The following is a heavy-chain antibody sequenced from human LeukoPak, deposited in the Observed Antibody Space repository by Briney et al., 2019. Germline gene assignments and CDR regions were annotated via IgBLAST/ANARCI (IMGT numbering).Heavy chain of an antibody. CDR1: GFTFSDYY. J-gene: IGHJ4*02. CDR3: TTGLAAAGTHY. V-gene: IGHV3-11*01. Sequence: GGSLRLSCAASGFTFSDYYMSWIRQAPGKGLEWVSYISSSGSTIYYADSVKGRFTISRDNAKNSLYLQMNSLKTEDTAVYYCTTGLAAAGTHYWGQGTLVTVSS. CDR2: ISSSGSTI. D-gene: IGHD6-13*01.